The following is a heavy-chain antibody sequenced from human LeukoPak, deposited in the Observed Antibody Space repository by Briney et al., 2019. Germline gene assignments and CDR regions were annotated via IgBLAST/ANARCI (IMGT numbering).Heavy chain of an antibody. CDR3: TKAKAIVVAGPNDS. D-gene: IGHD2-15*01. CDR2: ITWDSSGS. CDR1: GFSFDDYA. J-gene: IGHJ4*02. V-gene: IGHV3-43D*03. Sequence: GGSLRLSCAASGFSFDDYAMHWVRQAPGKGLECVSLITWDSSGSYYADSVKGRFTISRDNSKDSLYLQMNSLTAEDTAFYYCTKAKAIVVAGPNDSWGQGTLVTVSS.